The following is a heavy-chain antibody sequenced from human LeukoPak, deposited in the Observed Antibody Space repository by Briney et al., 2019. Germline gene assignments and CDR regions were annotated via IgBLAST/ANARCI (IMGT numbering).Heavy chain of an antibody. D-gene: IGHD3-22*01. CDR1: ARSISTYY. Sequence: SQTLSLTCTVSARSISTYYWSWIRQSPGRGLEWIGYIYYSGITTYNPSLKSRVTISVDTSTNQFSLRLSSVTAADTAVYYCARGYYYDSSGYFLDFWGQGTLVTVSS. V-gene: IGHV4-59*01. J-gene: IGHJ4*02. CDR2: IYYSGIT. CDR3: ARGYYYDSSGYFLDF.